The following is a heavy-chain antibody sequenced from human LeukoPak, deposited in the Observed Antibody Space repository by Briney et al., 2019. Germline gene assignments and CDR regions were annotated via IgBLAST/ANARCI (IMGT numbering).Heavy chain of an antibody. J-gene: IGHJ5*02. D-gene: IGHD2-2*01. V-gene: IGHV3-7*01. CDR1: GFTFSSYW. Sequence: PGGSLRLSCAASGFTFSSYWMSWVRQAPGKGLEWVANIKQDGSEKYYVDSVKGRFTISRDNAKTSLYLQMNSLRAEDTAVYYCAKDRHAPGRYCSSTTCFPFDPWGQGTLVTVSS. CDR3: AKDRHAPGRYCSSTTCFPFDP. CDR2: IKQDGSEK.